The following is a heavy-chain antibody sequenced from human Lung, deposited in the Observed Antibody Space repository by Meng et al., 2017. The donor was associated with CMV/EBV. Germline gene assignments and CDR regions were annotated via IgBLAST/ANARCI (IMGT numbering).Heavy chain of an antibody. D-gene: IGHD6-19*01. CDR2: IYYSGST. V-gene: IGHV4-31*02. J-gene: IGHJ4*02. CDR3: ARSYSSGWSRGGTFDY. Sequence: IRRGGYYWTWIRQHPGKGLAWIGYIYYSGSTYYNPSLKSRVTISVDTSKNQFSLQLSSVTAADTAVYYWARSYSSGWSRGGTFDYWGQGTLVTVSS. CDR1: IRRGGYY.